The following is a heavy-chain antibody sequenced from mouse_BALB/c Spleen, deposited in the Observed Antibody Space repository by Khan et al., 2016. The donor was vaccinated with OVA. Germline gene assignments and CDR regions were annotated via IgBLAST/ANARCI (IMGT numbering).Heavy chain of an antibody. CDR2: ISYSGST. CDR1: GYSITSGYG. CDR3: ARTGRIKY. D-gene: IGHD1-1*01. V-gene: IGHV3-2*02. J-gene: IGHJ2*01. Sequence: EVELVESGPGLVKPSQSLSLTCTVTGYSITSGYGWNWIRQFPGNKLEWMGYISYSGSTNYNPSLKSRISITRDTSKNQFFLQLNSVTTEDTAKYYCARTGRIKYWGQGTTLTVSS.